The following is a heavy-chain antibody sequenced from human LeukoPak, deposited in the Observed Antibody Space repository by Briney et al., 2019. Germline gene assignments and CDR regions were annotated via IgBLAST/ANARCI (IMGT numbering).Heavy chain of an antibody. V-gene: IGHV4-30-4*08. J-gene: IGHJ4*02. CDR3: ARRTRSGYYDTVY. CDR1: GGSISSGDYY. CDR2: IYYSGSA. Sequence: SQTLSLTCTVSGGSISSGDYYWSWIRQPPGKGLEWIGYIYYSGSAYYNPSLKSRVTISVDTSKSQFSLNLSSVTAADTTVYYCARRTRSGYYDTVYWGQGTLVTVSS. D-gene: IGHD3-22*01.